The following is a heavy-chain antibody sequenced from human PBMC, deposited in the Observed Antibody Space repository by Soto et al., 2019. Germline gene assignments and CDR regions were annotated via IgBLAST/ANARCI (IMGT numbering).Heavy chain of an antibody. CDR2: ISHSGSA. D-gene: IGHD6-6*01. CDR3: ARKPRLLDS. Sequence: KPSETLSLTCSASGASISNVGYYWTWIRQHPEKGLEWIGYISHSGSAYYNPSLKSRFTLTVDTSKNQFSLRLNSATVADTAMYYCARKPRLLDSWGQGTLVTVSS. CDR1: GASISNVGYY. J-gene: IGHJ4*02. V-gene: IGHV4-31*03.